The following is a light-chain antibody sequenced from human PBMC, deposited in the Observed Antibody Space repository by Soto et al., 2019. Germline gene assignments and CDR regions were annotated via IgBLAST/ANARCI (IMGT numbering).Light chain of an antibody. Sequence: QSVLTQPASVSGSPGQSIAISCTGTSSDVGGYDYVSLYQQHPGKAPKLMIYDVSNRPSGVSNRFSGSKSDNTASLTISGLQAEDEADYYCSSYTSSSTYVFGTGTKVTVL. CDR2: DVS. CDR3: SSYTSSSTYV. CDR1: SSDVGGYDY. J-gene: IGLJ1*01. V-gene: IGLV2-14*01.